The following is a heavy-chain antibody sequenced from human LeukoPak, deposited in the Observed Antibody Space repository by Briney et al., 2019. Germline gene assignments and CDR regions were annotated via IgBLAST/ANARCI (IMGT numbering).Heavy chain of an antibody. D-gene: IGHD3-3*01. V-gene: IGHV3-66*02. CDR3: ARDLRLTTIFGVVSS. CDR1: GFTVSSNY. CDR2: IYSGGST. J-gene: IGHJ4*02. Sequence: GGSLRLSCAASGFTVSSNYMSWVRQAPGKGLEWVSVIYSGGSTYYADSVKGRFTISRDNSMNTLYLQMNSLRAEDTAVYYCARDLRLTTIFGVVSSWGQGTLVTVSS.